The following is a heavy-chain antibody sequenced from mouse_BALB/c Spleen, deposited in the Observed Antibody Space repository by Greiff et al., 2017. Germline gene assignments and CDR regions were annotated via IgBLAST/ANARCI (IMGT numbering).Heavy chain of an antibody. Sequence: QVQLKQSGPELVKPGASVKISCKASGYAFSSSWMNWVEQRPGQGLEWIGRIYPGDGDTNYNGKFKGKATLTADKSSSTAYMQLSSLTSVDSAVYFCSRWDYGGFAYWGQGTLVTVSA. J-gene: IGHJ3*01. D-gene: IGHD2-4*01. CDR1: GYAFSSSW. V-gene: IGHV1-82*01. CDR2: IYPGDGDT. CDR3: SRWDYGGFAY.